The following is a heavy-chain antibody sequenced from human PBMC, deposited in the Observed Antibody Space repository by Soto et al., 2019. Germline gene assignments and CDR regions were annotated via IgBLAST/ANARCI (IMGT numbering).Heavy chain of an antibody. CDR3: ATKGGAYYDILTGFLDFDY. V-gene: IGHV4-39*01. Sequence: TSETLSLTCTVSGGSISSSSYYWGWIRQPPGKGLEWIGSIYYSGSTYYNPSLKSRVTISVDTSKNQFSLKLSSVTAADTAVYYCATKGGAYYDILTGFLDFDYWGQGTLVTVS. CDR2: IYYSGST. J-gene: IGHJ4*02. D-gene: IGHD3-9*01. CDR1: GGSISSSSYY.